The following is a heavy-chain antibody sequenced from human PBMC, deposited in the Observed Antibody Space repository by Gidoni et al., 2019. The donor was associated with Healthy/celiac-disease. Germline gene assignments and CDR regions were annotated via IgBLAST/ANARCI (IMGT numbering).Heavy chain of an antibody. V-gene: IGHV4-34*01. J-gene: IGHJ6*03. CDR2: INHSGST. Sequence: QVQLQPWGAGLLTPSETLSLTCAFYGGSFSGYYWSWIRQPPGTGLEWIGEINHSGSTTYNPSLKSRVTISVDTSKNQFSLKLSSVTAADTAVYYCARGVGNYYYYYMDVWGKGTTVTVSS. CDR3: ARGVGNYYYYYMDV. CDR1: GGSFSGYY.